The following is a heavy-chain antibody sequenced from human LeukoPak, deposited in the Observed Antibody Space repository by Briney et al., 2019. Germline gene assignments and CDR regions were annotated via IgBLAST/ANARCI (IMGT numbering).Heavy chain of an antibody. J-gene: IGHJ4*02. D-gene: IGHD5-18*01. CDR3: ARHEHERIQLWLRSDY. CDR2: IYYSGST. CDR1: GGSISSSSYY. Sequence: SETLSLTCTVSGGSISSSSYYWGWIHQPPGKGLEWIGSIYYSGSTYYNPSLKSRVTISVDTSKNQFSLKLSSVTAADTAVYYCARHEHERIQLWLRSDYWGQGTLVTVSS. V-gene: IGHV4-39*01.